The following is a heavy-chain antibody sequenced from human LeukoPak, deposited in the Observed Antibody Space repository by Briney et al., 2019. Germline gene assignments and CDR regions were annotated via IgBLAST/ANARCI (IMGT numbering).Heavy chain of an antibody. CDR2: IIPIFGTA. CDR1: GGTFSSYA. Sequence: SVKVSCKASGGTFSSYAISWVRQAPGQGLEWMGGIIPIFGTANYAQKFQGRVTITADESTSTAYMELSSLRSEDTAVYYCARGGPVDILATSPYYGMDVWGQGTTVTVSS. V-gene: IGHV1-69*13. J-gene: IGHJ6*02. CDR3: ARGGPVDILATSPYYGMDV. D-gene: IGHD5-12*01.